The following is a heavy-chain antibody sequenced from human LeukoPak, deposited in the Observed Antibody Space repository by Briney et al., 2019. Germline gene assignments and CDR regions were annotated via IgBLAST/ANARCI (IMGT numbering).Heavy chain of an antibody. CDR1: GFTVSSNY. V-gene: IGHV3-66*01. D-gene: IGHD5-18*01. CDR3: AKDIASSWWYFDL. J-gene: IGHJ2*01. CDR2: IYSGGST. Sequence: PGGSLRLSCAASGFTVSSNYMSWVRQAPGKGLEWVSVIYSGGSTYYADSVKGRFTISRDNSKNTLYLQMNSLRAEDTAVYYCAKDIASSWWYFDLWGRGTLVTVSS.